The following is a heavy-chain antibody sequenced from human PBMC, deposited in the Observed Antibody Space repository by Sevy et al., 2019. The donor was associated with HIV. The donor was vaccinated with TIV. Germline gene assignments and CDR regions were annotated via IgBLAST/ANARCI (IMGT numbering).Heavy chain of an antibody. V-gene: IGHV3-66*02. CDR1: GFTVSSNY. CDR3: ARDGAMVRGVIVEGYYYMDV. D-gene: IGHD3-10*01. CDR2: IYSGGST. Sequence: GGSLRLSCAASGFTVSSNYMSWIRQAPGKGLEWVSVIYSGGSTYYADSVKGRFTISRDNSKNTLYLQMNSLRAEDTAVYYCARDGAMVRGVIVEGYYYMDVWGKRTTVTVSS. J-gene: IGHJ6*03.